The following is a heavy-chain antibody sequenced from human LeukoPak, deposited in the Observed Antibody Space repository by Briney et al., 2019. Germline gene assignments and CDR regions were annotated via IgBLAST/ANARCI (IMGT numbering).Heavy chain of an antibody. J-gene: IGHJ6*02. Sequence: GASGKVSCKASGYTFTSYYMHWVRQAPGQGLEWMGIINPSGGSTSYAQKFQGRVTMTRDTSTSTVYMELSSLRSEDTAVYYCARLMVRGVSPCGMDVWGQGTTVTVSS. V-gene: IGHV1-46*01. D-gene: IGHD3-10*01. CDR3: ARLMVRGVSPCGMDV. CDR1: GYTFTSYY. CDR2: INPSGGST.